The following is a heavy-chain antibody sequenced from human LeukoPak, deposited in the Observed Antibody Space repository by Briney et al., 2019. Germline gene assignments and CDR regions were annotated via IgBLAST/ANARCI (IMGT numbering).Heavy chain of an antibody. D-gene: IGHD2-15*01. CDR3: ASGGYCSSGSCYPNWFDP. CDR2: IYDSGST. J-gene: IGHJ5*02. V-gene: IGHV4-59*12. CDR1: GGSISSYY. Sequence: SETLSLTCTVSGGSISSYYWSWIRQPPGKGLEWIGYIYDSGSTNYNPSLKSRVTISIDTSKNQFSLKLISVTAADTAVYYCASGGYCSSGSCYPNWFDPWGQGTLVTVSS.